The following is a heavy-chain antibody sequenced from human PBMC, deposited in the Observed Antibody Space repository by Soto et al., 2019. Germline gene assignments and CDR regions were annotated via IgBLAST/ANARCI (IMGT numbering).Heavy chain of an antibody. V-gene: IGHV1-69*13. CDR3: ARGALRGYSYGPPGGYYYHRMDV. CDR1: GGTFSSHA. D-gene: IGHD5-18*01. J-gene: IGHJ6*02. CDR2: IIPIFGTA. Sequence: ASVKVSCKASGGTFSSHAIHWVRLAPGQALAWMGGIIPIFGTANYAQKFQGRVTITADESTSTAYMELSSLRSEDTAVYYCARGALRGYSYGPPGGYYYHRMDVWGQGSTVTVSS.